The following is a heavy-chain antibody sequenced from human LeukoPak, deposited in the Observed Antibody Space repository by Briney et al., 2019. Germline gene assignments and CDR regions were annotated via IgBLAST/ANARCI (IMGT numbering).Heavy chain of an antibody. CDR3: ARSLRGYSYGNYYYYMDV. CDR1: GGTFSSYA. CDR2: IIPIFGTA. D-gene: IGHD5-18*01. V-gene: IGHV1-69*05. J-gene: IGHJ6*03. Sequence: GASVKVSCKASGGTFSSYAISWVRQAPGQGLEWMGGIIPIFGTANYAQKFQGRVTITTDESTSTAYMELSSLRSEDTAVYYCARSLRGYSYGNYYYYMDVWGKGTTVTVSS.